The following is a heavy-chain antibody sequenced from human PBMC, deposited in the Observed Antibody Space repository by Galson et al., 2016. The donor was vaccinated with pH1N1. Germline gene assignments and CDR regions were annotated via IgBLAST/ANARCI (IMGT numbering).Heavy chain of an antibody. CDR2: ISPIFGTT. Sequence: PGQGLEWVGGISPIFGTTKYAQKFQGRVTITADKSTTTVHMEFSSLTSEDTAVYYCARAEYYYGSGSYDFWGQGTLVTVSS. V-gene: IGHV1-69*06. J-gene: IGHJ4*02. D-gene: IGHD3-10*01. CDR3: ARAEYYYGSGSYDF.